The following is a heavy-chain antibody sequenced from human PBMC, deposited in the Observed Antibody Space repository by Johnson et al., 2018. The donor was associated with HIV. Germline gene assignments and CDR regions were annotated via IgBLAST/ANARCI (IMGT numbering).Heavy chain of an antibody. D-gene: IGHD1-26*01. CDR2: IYSGSNT. CDR3: ATGVGAKTLTDAFDI. V-gene: IGHV3-66*03. CDR1: GFAVSSNY. Sequence: VQLVESGGGLIQPGGSLRLSCAASGFAVSSNYMSWVRQAPGKGLEWVSVIYSGSNTYYADSVKGRFTISRDNSKNTLYLQMNSLRAEDTAVYYCATGVGAKTLTDAFDIWGQGTMVTVSS. J-gene: IGHJ3*02.